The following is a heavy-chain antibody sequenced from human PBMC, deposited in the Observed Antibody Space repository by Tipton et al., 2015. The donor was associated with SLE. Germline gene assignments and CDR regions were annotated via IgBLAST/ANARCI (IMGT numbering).Heavy chain of an antibody. CDR3: AKESREAAGLYYYGMDV. V-gene: IGHV3-74*01. CDR1: GFTFSSYW. J-gene: IGHJ6*02. CDR2: INSDGSST. Sequence: GSLRLSCAASGFTFSSYWMHWVRQAPGKGLVWVSRINSDGSSTSYADSVKGRFTISRDNAKNTLYLQMNSLRAEDTALYYCAKESREAAGLYYYGMDVWGQGTTVTVSS. D-gene: IGHD6-13*01.